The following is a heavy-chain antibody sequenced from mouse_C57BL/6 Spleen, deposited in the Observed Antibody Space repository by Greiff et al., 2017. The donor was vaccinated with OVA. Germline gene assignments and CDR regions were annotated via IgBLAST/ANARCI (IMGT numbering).Heavy chain of an antibody. D-gene: IGHD4-1*01. V-gene: IGHV1-62-2*01. CDR1: GYTFTEYT. CDR2: FYPGSGSI. Sequence: QVQLKESGAELVKPGASVKLSCKASGYTFTEYTIHWVKQRSGQGLEWIGWFYPGSGSIKYNEKFKDKATLTADKYSSKVYMELSRLTSEDSAVYFCARNGVTGALFAYWGQGTLVTVSA. J-gene: IGHJ3*01. CDR3: ARNGVTGALFAY.